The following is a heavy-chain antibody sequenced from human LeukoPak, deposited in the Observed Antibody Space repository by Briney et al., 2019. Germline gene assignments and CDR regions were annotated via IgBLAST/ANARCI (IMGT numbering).Heavy chain of an antibody. V-gene: IGHV3-21*06. CDR3: ARIIGISGTYPTDY. J-gene: IGHJ4*02. D-gene: IGHD1-26*01. Sequence: GGSLRLSCAASTFTFSTYSMNWVRQAPGKGLEWVSSISSTSTYIYYADSMKGRFIISRDNARNSLYLEMNSLRAEDTAVYYCARIIGISGTYPTDYWGQGTLVTVSS. CDR1: TFTFSTYS. CDR2: ISSTSTYI.